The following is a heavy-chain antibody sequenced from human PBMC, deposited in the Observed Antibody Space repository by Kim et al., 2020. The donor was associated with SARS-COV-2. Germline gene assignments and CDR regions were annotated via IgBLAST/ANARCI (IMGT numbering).Heavy chain of an antibody. V-gene: IGHV4-59*08. D-gene: IGHD4-17*01. CDR3: ARHGGTAFGDPMYYFDY. Sequence: SETLSLTCTVPGGSISSYYWSWVRQTPGKGLEWIGYIYYTGTTNYNPSLKSRVTLSLDTSKNQFSLYLSSVSAADTAIYYCARHGGTAFGDPMYYFDYWGQGILVTVSS. CDR1: GGSISSYY. J-gene: IGHJ4*02. CDR2: IYYTGTT.